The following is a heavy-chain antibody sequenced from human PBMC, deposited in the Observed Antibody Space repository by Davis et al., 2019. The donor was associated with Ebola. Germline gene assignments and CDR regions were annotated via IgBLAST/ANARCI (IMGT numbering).Heavy chain of an antibody. Sequence: SVKVSCKASAGTFSSYAISWVRQAPGQGLEWMGGIIPIFGTANYAPKFQGRVTITADESTSTAYMELSSLTSEDKAVYYCAEQVGGLGHEDWALGYWGQGTLVTVSS. J-gene: IGHJ4*02. V-gene: IGHV1-69*13. CDR1: AGTFSSYA. CDR3: AEQVGGLGHEDWALGY. CDR2: IIPIFGTA. D-gene: IGHD1-26*01.